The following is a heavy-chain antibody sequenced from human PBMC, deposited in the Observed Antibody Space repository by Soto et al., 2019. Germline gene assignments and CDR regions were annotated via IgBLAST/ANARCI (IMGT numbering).Heavy chain of an antibody. CDR3: AREREATEDGMDV. D-gene: IGHD1-26*01. Sequence: SQTLSLTCAISGDSVSSNGAAWNWIRQSPSRGLEWLGRTYSRSKWYNDYAVFVKSRITINPGTSRNQFSLQLNSVTPEDTAVYYCAREREATEDGMDVWGQGTTVTVSS. J-gene: IGHJ6*02. CDR1: GDSVSSNGAA. CDR2: TYSRSKWYN. V-gene: IGHV6-1*01.